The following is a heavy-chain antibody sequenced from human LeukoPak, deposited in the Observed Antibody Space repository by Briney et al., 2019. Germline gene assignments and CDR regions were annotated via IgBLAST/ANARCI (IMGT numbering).Heavy chain of an antibody. CDR3: ARIGYSSSSFDY. D-gene: IGHD6-6*01. J-gene: IGHJ4*02. Sequence: PGGSLRLSCTVSGFTVSSNSMSWVRQAPGKGLEWVSFIYSGGSTQYSDSVKGRFTISRDNSKNTLYLQMNSLRVEDTALYYCARIGYSSSSFDYWGQGTLVTVSS. V-gene: IGHV3-53*01. CDR2: IYSGGST. CDR1: GFTVSSNS.